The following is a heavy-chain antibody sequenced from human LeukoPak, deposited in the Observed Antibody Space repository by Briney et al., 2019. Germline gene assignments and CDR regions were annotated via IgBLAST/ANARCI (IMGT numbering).Heavy chain of an antibody. Sequence: GASVKVSCKASGGTFSSYAISWVRQAPGQGLEWMGGIIPIFGTANYAQKFQGRVTITADESTSTAYMELSSLRSEDTAVYYCAREPGSAVLRFLEWPPGYFDYWGQGTLVTVSS. CDR2: IIPIFGTA. D-gene: IGHD3-3*01. CDR3: AREPGSAVLRFLEWPPGYFDY. V-gene: IGHV1-69*01. CDR1: GGTFSSYA. J-gene: IGHJ4*02.